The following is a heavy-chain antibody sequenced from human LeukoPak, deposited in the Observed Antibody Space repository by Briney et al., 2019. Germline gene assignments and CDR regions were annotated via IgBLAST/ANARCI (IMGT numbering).Heavy chain of an antibody. CDR2: MNPNSDNT. V-gene: IGHV1-8*03. CDR1: GYTFTSYD. D-gene: IGHD2-15*01. J-gene: IGHJ4*02. CDR3: ARASHRYCRGGSCCSGY. Sequence: GASVKVSCKASGYTFTSYDINWVRQATGQGLEWMGWMNPNSDNTVYAQKFQGRVTITRNTSISTAYMELSTLRSEDTAVYYCARASHRYCRGGSCCSGYWGQGTLVTVSS.